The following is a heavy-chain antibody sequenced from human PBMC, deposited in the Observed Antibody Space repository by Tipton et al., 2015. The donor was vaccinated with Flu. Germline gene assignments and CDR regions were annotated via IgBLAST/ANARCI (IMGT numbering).Heavy chain of an antibody. V-gene: IGHV4-31*03. D-gene: IGHD3-10*01. CDR2: IYHNGRT. Sequence: TLSLTCSVSGDSSSSTGPYWTWIRQRPGRGLEWIGHIYHNGRTHYNPSLKSRLALSIDTTRNQLPLKLTSVTAADTAVYYCARDQGWPAGNFDHWGQGSLVTVSS. CDR1: GDSSSSTGPY. J-gene: IGHJ4*02. CDR3: ARDQGWPAGNFDH.